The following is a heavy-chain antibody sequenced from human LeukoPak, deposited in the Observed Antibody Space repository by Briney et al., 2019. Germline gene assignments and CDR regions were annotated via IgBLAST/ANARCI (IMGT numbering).Heavy chain of an antibody. D-gene: IGHD2-8*01. CDR3: ARGTRDCTNGVCFAFDI. Sequence: GGSLRLSCAASGFTFSSNTMNWVRQAPGKGLEWVSSISSSSSYIYHADSVKGRFTISRDSAKKSLYLQMNSLRAEDAAVYYCARGTRDCTNGVCFAFDIWGQGTMVTVSS. CDR1: GFTFSSNT. V-gene: IGHV3-21*01. J-gene: IGHJ3*02. CDR2: ISSSSSYI.